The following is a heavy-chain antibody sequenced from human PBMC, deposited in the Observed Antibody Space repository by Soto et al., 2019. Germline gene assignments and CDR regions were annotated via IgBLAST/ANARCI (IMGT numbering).Heavy chain of an antibody. CDR1: GFTFSSYE. J-gene: IGHJ6*02. CDR2: ISSSGSTI. V-gene: IGHV3-48*03. D-gene: IGHD5-12*01. Sequence: PGGSLRLSCAASGFTFSSYEMNWVRQAPGKGLEWVSYISSSGSTIYYADSVKGRFTISRDNAKNSLYLQMNSLRAEDTAVYYCARVGGGYDYSRAYYYYYYGMDVWGQGTTVTVSS. CDR3: ARVGGGYDYSRAYYYYYYGMDV.